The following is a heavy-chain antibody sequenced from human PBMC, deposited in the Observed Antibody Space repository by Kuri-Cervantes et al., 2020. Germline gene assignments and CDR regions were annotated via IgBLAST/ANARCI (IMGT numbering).Heavy chain of an antibody. Sequence: SQTLSLTCAVYGGSFSGYYWSWIRQPPGKGLEWIGEINHSGSTNYNPSLKSRVTISVDTSKNQFSLKPSSVTAADTAVYYCARARGYRNYGMDVWGQGTTVTVSS. D-gene: IGHD5-18*01. J-gene: IGHJ6*02. CDR2: INHSGST. CDR1: GGSFSGYY. CDR3: ARARGYRNYGMDV. V-gene: IGHV4-34*01.